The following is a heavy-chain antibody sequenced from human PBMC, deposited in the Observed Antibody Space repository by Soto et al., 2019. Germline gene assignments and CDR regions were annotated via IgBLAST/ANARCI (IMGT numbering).Heavy chain of an antibody. D-gene: IGHD6-19*01. Sequence: GASVKVSCKASSYTFTSYGISWVRQAPGQGLEWMGWISAYNGNTNYAQKLQGRVTMTTDTSTSTAYMELRSLRSDDTAVYYCAREKWGSGSRWLDPWGQGTLVTVSS. CDR1: SYTFTSYG. V-gene: IGHV1-18*01. CDR3: AREKWGSGSRWLDP. J-gene: IGHJ5*02. CDR2: ISAYNGNT.